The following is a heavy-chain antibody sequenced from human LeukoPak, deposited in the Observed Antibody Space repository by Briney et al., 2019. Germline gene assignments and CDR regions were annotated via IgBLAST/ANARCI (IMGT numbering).Heavy chain of an antibody. V-gene: IGHV3-33*01. J-gene: IGHJ4*02. CDR1: GFTFSSYG. Sequence: GGSLRLSCAASGFTFSSYGMHWVRQAPGKGLEWVAVIWYDGSNKYYADSVKGRFTISRDNSKNTLYLQMNSLRAEDTAVYYCARDFIVLGNDGGWGQGTLVTVSS. D-gene: IGHD3-16*01. CDR2: IWYDGSNK. CDR3: ARDFIVLGNDGG.